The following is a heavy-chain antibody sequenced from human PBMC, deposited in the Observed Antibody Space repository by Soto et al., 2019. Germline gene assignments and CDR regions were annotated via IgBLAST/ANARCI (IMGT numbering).Heavy chain of an antibody. D-gene: IGHD3-16*02. CDR1: GFTFSNYW. V-gene: IGHV3-7*01. CDR2: IKQDGSEK. Sequence: EVQLVESGGGLVQPGGSLRLACAASGFTFSNYWMSWVRQAPGKGLEWVANIKQDGSEKYYADSVKGRFTVSRDNAKNSLYLQMNSLRAEDTAVYYCAVSLRYWYFDLWGRGTLVTVSS. J-gene: IGHJ2*01. CDR3: AVSLRYWYFDL.